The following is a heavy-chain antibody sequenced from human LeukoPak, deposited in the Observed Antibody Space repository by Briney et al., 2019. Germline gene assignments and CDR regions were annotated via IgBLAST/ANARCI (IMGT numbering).Heavy chain of an antibody. Sequence: ASVKVSCKASRGTFISYAISWVRQAPGQGLEWMGRIIPILGIANYAQKFQGRVTITADKSTSTAYMELSSLRSEDTAVYYCARATFRYYFDYWGQGTLVTVSS. V-gene: IGHV1-69*04. CDR1: RGTFISYA. J-gene: IGHJ4*02. CDR3: ARATFRYYFDY. D-gene: IGHD2/OR15-2a*01. CDR2: IIPILGIA.